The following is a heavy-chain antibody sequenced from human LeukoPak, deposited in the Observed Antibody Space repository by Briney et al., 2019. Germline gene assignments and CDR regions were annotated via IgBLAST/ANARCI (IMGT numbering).Heavy chain of an antibody. CDR1: GGYISSGGYY. CDR3: ARVGGVGTLFDY. V-gene: IGHV4-31*03. Sequence: SETLSLTCTVSGGYISSGGYYWSWIRQHPGKGLEWIGYIYYSGSTYYNPSLKSRVTISVDTSKNQFSLKLSSVTAADTAVYYCARVGGVGTLFDYWGQGTLVTVSS. J-gene: IGHJ4*02. D-gene: IGHD3-16*01. CDR2: IYYSGST.